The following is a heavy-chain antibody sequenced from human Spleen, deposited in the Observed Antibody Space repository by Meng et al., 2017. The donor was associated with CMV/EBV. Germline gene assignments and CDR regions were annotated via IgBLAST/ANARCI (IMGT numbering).Heavy chain of an antibody. Sequence: ASVKVSCKASGYTFTDFYIHWVRQAPGQGLEWMGWINPNSGGSRYVQKFQGRITMTSDTSISTAYMELSRLKSDDTAVYYCAITHNYGNLGYWGQGTLVTVSS. D-gene: IGHD5-18*01. CDR3: AITHNYGNLGY. V-gene: IGHV1-2*02. CDR1: GYTFTDFY. J-gene: IGHJ4*02. CDR2: INPNSGGS.